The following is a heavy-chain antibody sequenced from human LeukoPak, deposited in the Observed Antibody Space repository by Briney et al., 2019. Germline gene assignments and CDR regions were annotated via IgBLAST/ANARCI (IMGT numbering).Heavy chain of an antibody. V-gene: IGHV3-23*01. Sequence: PGASLRLSCAASGFTFSSYAMSWVRQAPGKGLEWVSANSGSGGSTYYADSVKGRFTISRDNSKNTLYLQMNSLRAEDTAVYYCAKDPNYYDSSGYYHWGQGTLVTVSS. J-gene: IGHJ5*02. CDR1: GFTFSSYA. CDR2: NSGSGGST. D-gene: IGHD3-22*01. CDR3: AKDPNYYDSSGYYH.